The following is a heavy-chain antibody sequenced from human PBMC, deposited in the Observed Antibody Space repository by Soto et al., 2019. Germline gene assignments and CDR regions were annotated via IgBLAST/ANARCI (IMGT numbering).Heavy chain of an antibody. J-gene: IGHJ6*02. CDR3: ARDESFLEWLLGGMDV. Sequence: EVQLVESGGGLVQPGGTLRLSCAASGFTFSNYWMHWVRQAPGKGLVWVSRIDSDGTSTTYADSVKGRFTISRDNAKNTLYLQMNSLRAEDTAGYYCARDESFLEWLLGGMDVWGPGTTVSVSS. V-gene: IGHV3-74*01. CDR1: GFTFSNYW. CDR2: IDSDGTST. D-gene: IGHD3-3*02.